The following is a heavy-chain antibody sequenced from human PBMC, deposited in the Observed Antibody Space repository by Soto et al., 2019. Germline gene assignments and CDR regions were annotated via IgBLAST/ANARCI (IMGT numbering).Heavy chain of an antibody. CDR2: IIPMIGAT. Sequence: ASVKVSCKASGGTFSDYTMSWLRQAPGRGLEWMGGIIPMIGATNNAQKLKGRLTITADKSTGTVYMELNSLRSDDTAVYYCARYWSAGTLYGAFDIWGQGTEVTVSS. V-gene: IGHV1-69*06. J-gene: IGHJ3*02. CDR1: GGTFSDYT. D-gene: IGHD2-15*01. CDR3: ARYWSAGTLYGAFDI.